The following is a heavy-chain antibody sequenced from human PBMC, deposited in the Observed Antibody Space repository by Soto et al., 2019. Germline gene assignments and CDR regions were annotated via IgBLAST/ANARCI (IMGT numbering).Heavy chain of an antibody. J-gene: IGHJ4*02. V-gene: IGHV3-48*02. Sequence: GGSLRLSCAASGFTFSSYSMNWVRQAPGKGLEWVSYISSSSSTIYYADSVKGRFTISRDNAKNSLYLQMNSLRDEDTAVYYCARDSREIITMVPFDYWGQGTLVTVSS. CDR3: ARDSREIITMVPFDY. CDR2: ISSSSSTI. D-gene: IGHD3-10*01. CDR1: GFTFSSYS.